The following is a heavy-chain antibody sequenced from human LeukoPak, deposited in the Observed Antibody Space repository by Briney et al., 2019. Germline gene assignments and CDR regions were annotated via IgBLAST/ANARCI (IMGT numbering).Heavy chain of an antibody. CDR2: IIPILGIA. CDR1: GGTFSSYA. D-gene: IGHD2-2*01. CDR3: ARVGGYCSSTSCYPTNQDYYYYGMDV. J-gene: IGHJ6*02. Sequence: GASVKVSCKASGGTFSSYAISWVRQAPGRGLEWMGRIIPILGIANYAQKFQGRVTITADKSTSTAYMELSSLRSEDTAVYYCARVGGYCSSTSCYPTNQDYYYYGMDVWGQGTTVTVSS. V-gene: IGHV1-69*04.